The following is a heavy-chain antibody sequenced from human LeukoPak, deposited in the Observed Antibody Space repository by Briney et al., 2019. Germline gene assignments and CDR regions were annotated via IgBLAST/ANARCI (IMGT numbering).Heavy chain of an antibody. D-gene: IGHD5-12*01. CDR1: GFTFSNAW. V-gene: IGHV3-15*01. J-gene: IGHJ4*02. CDR3: TTRGFDTYYFDY. CDR2: IKSKTDGGTT. Sequence: PGGSLRLSCAASGFTFSNAWMSWVRQAPGKGLEWVGRIKSKTDGGTTDFAAPVKGRFTISRDDSKNTLYPQMNSLKTEDTAVYFCTTRGFDTYYFDYWGQGTLVTVSS.